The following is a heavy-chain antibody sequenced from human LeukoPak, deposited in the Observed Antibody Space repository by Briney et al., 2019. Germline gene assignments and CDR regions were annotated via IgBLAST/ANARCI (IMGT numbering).Heavy chain of an antibody. D-gene: IGHD6-13*01. CDR3: VTDSGWYRFDN. V-gene: IGHV3-7*03. CDR2: IKEDGRDK. CDR1: EFTFGSYW. J-gene: IGHJ4*02. Sequence: GGSLRLSCAASEFTFGSYWMTWVRQAPGKGLEWVANIKEDGRDKYYLDSVKGRFTISRDNAKNLLYLQMNSLRAEDTAVYYCVTDSGWYRFDNRGQGTLVTVSS.